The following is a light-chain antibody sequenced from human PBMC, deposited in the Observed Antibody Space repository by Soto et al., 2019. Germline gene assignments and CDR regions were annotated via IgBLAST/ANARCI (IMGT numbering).Light chain of an antibody. Sequence: EIVLTQSPGTLSLSRVERATLSCRASQSVSSSYLAWYQQKPGQAPRLLIYGASSRATGIPDRFSGSGSGTDFTLTISRLEPEDFAVYYCQQYGSSPPLTLGGGTKVEIK. V-gene: IGKV3-20*01. J-gene: IGKJ4*01. CDR2: GAS. CDR3: QQYGSSPPLT. CDR1: QSVSSSY.